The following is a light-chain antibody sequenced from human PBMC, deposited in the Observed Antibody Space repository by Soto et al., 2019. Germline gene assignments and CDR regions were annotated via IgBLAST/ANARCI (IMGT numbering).Light chain of an antibody. CDR1: QSISSW. J-gene: IGKJ1*01. Sequence: DIQMTQSPSTLSASVGDRVTITCRASQSISSWLAWYQQKPGKAPKLLIYDASSLESGVPSRFSGSGSGTEFTLTINSLQTDDFATYYCQQYNSYSATFGQGTKVDIK. CDR3: QQYNSYSAT. CDR2: DAS. V-gene: IGKV1-5*01.